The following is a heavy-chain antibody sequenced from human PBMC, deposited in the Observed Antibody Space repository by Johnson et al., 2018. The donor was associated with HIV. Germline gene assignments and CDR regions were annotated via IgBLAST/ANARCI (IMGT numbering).Heavy chain of an antibody. CDR3: ARDLVGVVAAAGPVGDASDI. V-gene: IGHV3-66*01. D-gene: IGHD6-13*01. J-gene: IGHJ3*02. CDR1: GLTVSSNY. CDR2: IYSGGST. Sequence: VQLVESGGGLVQPGGSLRLSCAASGLTVSSNYMSWVRQAPGKGLEWVSIIYSGGSTYYADSVKGRFTISRDNSKNTLYLQMSSLRVEDTAVYYCARDLVGVVAAAGPVGDASDIWGQGTMVTVSS.